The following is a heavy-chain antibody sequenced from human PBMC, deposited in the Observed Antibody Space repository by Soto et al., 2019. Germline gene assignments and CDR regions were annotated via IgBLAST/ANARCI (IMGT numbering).Heavy chain of an antibody. CDR3: ARFVLLHRYYFDY. J-gene: IGHJ4*02. CDR2: IYHSGST. D-gene: IGHD3-10*01. CDR1: GGSISSGGYS. V-gene: IGHV4-30-2*01. Sequence: PSETLSLTCAVSGGSISSGGYSWSWIRQPPGKGLEWIGYIYHSGSTYYNPSLKSRVTISVDRSKNQFSLKLSSVTAVDTAVYYCARFVLLHRYYFDYWGQGTLVTVSS.